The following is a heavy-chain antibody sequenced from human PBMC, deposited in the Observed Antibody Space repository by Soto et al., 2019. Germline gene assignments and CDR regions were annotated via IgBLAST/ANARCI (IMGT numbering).Heavy chain of an antibody. CDR1: GGSFSGYY. CDR3: ATGRGVRGVIITTYYYYGLDV. J-gene: IGHJ6*02. CDR2: INHSGST. D-gene: IGHD3-10*01. V-gene: IGHV4-34*01. Sequence: LSLTCAVYGGSFSGYYWSWIRQPPGKGLEWIGEINHSGSTNYNPSLKSRVTISVDTSKNQFSLKLSSVSAADTAVYYCATGRGVRGVIITTYYYYGLDVWGQGTTVTVSS.